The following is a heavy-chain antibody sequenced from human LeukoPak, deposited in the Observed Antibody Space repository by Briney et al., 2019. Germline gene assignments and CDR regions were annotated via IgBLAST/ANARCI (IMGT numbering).Heavy chain of an antibody. J-gene: IGHJ3*01. Sequence: GGSLRLSCAASGFTFSSYSMNWVRQAPGKGLEWVSSISSSSSAIYYADSVKGRFTISRDNAKSSLYLQMDSLRDEDTAVYYCARDGGGTGGTYHHTFDLWGQGTMVTVSS. CDR3: ARDGGGTGGTYHHTFDL. D-gene: IGHD1-26*01. CDR1: GFTFSSYS. V-gene: IGHV3-48*02. CDR2: ISSSSSAI.